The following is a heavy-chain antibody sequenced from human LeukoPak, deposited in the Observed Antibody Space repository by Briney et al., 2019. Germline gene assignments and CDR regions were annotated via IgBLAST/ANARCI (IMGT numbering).Heavy chain of an antibody. V-gene: IGHV3-20*04. CDR1: GFTFDDYG. CDR3: ARDQSGYYYGGVDY. J-gene: IGHJ4*02. Sequence: GGSLTLSCAASGFTFDDYGMSWVRQARGKGLEWVSGINWNGGSTGYADSVKGRFTISRDNAKNSLYLQMNSLRAEDTALYYCARDQSGYYYGGVDYWGQGTLVTVSS. D-gene: IGHD3-22*01. CDR2: INWNGGST.